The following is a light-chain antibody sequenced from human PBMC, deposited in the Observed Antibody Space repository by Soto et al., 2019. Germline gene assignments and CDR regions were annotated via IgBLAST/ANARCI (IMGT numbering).Light chain of an antibody. J-gene: IGKJ4*01. CDR2: ATS. V-gene: IGKV1-27*01. Sequence: DVXMTQSPSSLPAFVGDRVTITCRASQGIAPYLAWFQQKPGKVPKLLIYATSTLQSGVPSRFSGSGSGTDFTLTINSLQPEDVGTYYCQEYNSAHLTFGGGTKVDIK. CDR1: QGIAPY. CDR3: QEYNSAHLT.